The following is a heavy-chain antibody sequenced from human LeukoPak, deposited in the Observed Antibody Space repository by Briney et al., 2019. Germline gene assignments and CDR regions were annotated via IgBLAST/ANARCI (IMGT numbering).Heavy chain of an antibody. D-gene: IGHD5-24*01. CDR3: ARGLLDGYTHPAAFDI. CDR2: IYYSGST. CDR1: GDSISSYY. Sequence: SETLPLTCTVSGDSISSYYWSWIRQPPGKGLEWIGYIYYSGSTNYNPSLKSRVTISIDTSKNQFSLKLSSVTAADTAVYYCARGLLDGYTHPAAFDIWGQGTMVTVSS. J-gene: IGHJ3*02. V-gene: IGHV4-59*01.